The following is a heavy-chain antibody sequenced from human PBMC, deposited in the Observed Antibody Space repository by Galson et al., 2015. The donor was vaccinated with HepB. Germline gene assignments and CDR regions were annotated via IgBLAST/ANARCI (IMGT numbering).Heavy chain of an antibody. CDR2: VTGGGDTT. CDR3: ANLPNYGAYGVNY. D-gene: IGHD4-17*01. V-gene: IGHV3-23*01. Sequence: SLRLSCAASGFTFSNYAMNWVRQAPGKGLEWVSVVTGGGDTTYYADSVKGRFIIPRDNSKNTMYLQMDRLGAEDTAIYYCANLPNYGAYGVNYWGQGTLVTVSS. J-gene: IGHJ4*02. CDR1: GFTFSNYA.